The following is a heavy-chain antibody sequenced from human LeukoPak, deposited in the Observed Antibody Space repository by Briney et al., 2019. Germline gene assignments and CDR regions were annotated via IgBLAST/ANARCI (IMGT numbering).Heavy chain of an antibody. V-gene: IGHV3-30-3*01. D-gene: IGHD4-23*01. CDR1: GFTFSSYA. CDR3: APATVETVGY. CDR2: ISYDGSNK. J-gene: IGHJ4*02. Sequence: GGSLRLSCAASGFTFSSYAMHWVHQAPGKGLEWVEGISYDGSNKYYAASVKGRFTISRNNSQNTLYLQMNSLRAEDTAVYYCAPATVETVGYWGQGTLVTVSS.